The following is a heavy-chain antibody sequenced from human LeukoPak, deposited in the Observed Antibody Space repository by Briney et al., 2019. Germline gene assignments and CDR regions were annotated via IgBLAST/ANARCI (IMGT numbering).Heavy chain of an antibody. CDR2: IRNRGVTT. D-gene: IGHD3-3*01. V-gene: IGHV3-23*01. CDR3: GKPHYDFWSGPMNWFDP. Sequence: PGGSLRLSCAASGFTFSSYAMSGVGQAPGKGLEWVSAIRNRGVTTNYTNSVKGRFTISRDNYKNSLYLEINSLRAEDTAVYYCGKPHYDFWSGPMNWFDPWGQGSLVTVSS. CDR1: GFTFSSYA. J-gene: IGHJ5*02.